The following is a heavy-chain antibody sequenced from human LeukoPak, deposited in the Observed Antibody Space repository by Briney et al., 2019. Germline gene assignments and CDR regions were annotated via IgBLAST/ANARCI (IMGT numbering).Heavy chain of an antibody. CDR3: ARSVLGSSSLFDY. Sequence: GEALKISCKGFGYNFSRYWIGWVRPVPGKGPGWIGIIYPGDSDTRYSPSFQGQVTISADKSISTAYLQWSSLKASDTAMYYCARSVLGSSSLFDYWGQGTLVTVSS. J-gene: IGHJ4*02. CDR1: GYNFSRYW. CDR2: IYPGDSDT. D-gene: IGHD6-6*01. V-gene: IGHV5-51*01.